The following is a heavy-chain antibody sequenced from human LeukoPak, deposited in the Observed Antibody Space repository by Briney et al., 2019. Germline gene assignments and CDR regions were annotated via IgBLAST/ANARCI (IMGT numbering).Heavy chain of an antibody. V-gene: IGHV3-33*01. J-gene: IGHJ4*02. D-gene: IGHD2-2*01. Sequence: GGSLRLSCAASGFTFSSCGMHWVRQAPGKGLEWVAVIWYDGSNKYYADSVKGRFTISRDNSKNTLYLQMNSLRVEDTAVYYCAREDIVVDYWGQGTLVTVSS. CDR3: AREDIVVDY. CDR1: GFTFSSCG. CDR2: IWYDGSNK.